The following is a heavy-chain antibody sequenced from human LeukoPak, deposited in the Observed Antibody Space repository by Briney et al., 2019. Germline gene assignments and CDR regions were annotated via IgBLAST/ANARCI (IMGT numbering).Heavy chain of an antibody. V-gene: IGHV4-34*01. J-gene: IGHJ6*02. CDR3: ARVRQLPTYYYYYYSMDV. CDR1: GGSFSGYY. D-gene: IGHD2-2*01. CDR2: INHSGST. Sequence: SETLSLTCAVYGGSFSGYYWSWIRQPPGKGLEWLGEINHSGSTNYNPSLKSRVTISVDTSKNQFSLKLSSVTAADTAVYYCARVRQLPTYYYYYYSMDVWGQGTTVTVSS.